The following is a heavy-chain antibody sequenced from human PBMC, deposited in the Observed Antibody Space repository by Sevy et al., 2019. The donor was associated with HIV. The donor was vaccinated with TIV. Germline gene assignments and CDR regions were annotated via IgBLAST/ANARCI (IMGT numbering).Heavy chain of an antibody. Sequence: GGSLRLSCAVSGFTFSGYAMNWVRQAPGKGLEWVSAINGKGRSTHYADSVEGRFTISRENSKNTLYLQMNSRRAEDTAVYYCAKTIDSGGGVVPAANYYYYGMDVWGQGTTVTVSS. J-gene: IGHJ6*02. D-gene: IGHD2-2*01. CDR2: INGKGRST. V-gene: IGHV3-23*01. CDR3: AKTIDSGGGVVPAANYYYYGMDV. CDR1: GFTFSGYA.